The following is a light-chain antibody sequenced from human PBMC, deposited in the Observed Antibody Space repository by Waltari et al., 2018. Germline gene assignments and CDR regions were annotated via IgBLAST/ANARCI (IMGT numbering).Light chain of an antibody. Sequence: EIVLTQSPGTLSLSPGERATLPCRASQTVASNYLAWYQQKPGQAPRLLIDRTSNRATGIPDRFSGSGSGTDFTLTISRLEPEDFAVYYCQQYAASPTFGGGTKVDIK. CDR3: QQYAASPT. V-gene: IGKV3-20*01. CDR1: QTVASNY. J-gene: IGKJ4*01. CDR2: RTS.